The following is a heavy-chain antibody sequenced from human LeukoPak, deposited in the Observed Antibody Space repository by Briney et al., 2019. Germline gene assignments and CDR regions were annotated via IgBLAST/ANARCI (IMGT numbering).Heavy chain of an antibody. CDR3: ARSRIAVAGTGNWFDP. CDR2: INHSGST. D-gene: IGHD6-19*01. J-gene: IGHJ5*02. Sequence: IPSETLSLTCAVYGGSFSGYYWSWIRQPPGKGLEWIGGINHSGSTNYNPSLKSRVTISVDTSKNQFSLKLSSVTAADTAVYYCARSRIAVAGTGNWFDPWGQGTLVTVSS. CDR1: GGSFSGYY. V-gene: IGHV4-34*01.